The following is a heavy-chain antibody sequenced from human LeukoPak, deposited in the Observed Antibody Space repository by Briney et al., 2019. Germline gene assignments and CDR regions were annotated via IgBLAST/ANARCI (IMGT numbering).Heavy chain of an antibody. CDR2: INPDGSST. CDR3: ARDRPGGSADY. D-gene: IGHD5-12*01. Sequence: GGSLRLSCAASGFTFSSYWMHWVRHAPGKGLVWVSRINPDGSSTNYADSVKGRFTMSRDNAKNTLYLQMNSLRAEDTAVYYCARDRPGGSADYWGQGTLVTVSS. CDR1: GFTFSSYW. J-gene: IGHJ4*02. V-gene: IGHV3-74*01.